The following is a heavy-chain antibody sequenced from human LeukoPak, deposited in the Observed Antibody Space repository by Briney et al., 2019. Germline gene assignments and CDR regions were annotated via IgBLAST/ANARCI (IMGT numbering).Heavy chain of an antibody. CDR1: GYTLNAYF. CDR2: INPNSGDT. CDR3: ARDFWSGSHNWFDP. Sequence: SVKVSCKASGYTLNAYFMHWVRQAPGQGLEWMGWINPNSGDTNYAQKFQGRVTMTTDTSINTVYMEVSRLKSDDTAVYYCARDFWSGSHNWFDPWGQGTLVTVS. J-gene: IGHJ5*02. D-gene: IGHD3-3*01. V-gene: IGHV1-2*02.